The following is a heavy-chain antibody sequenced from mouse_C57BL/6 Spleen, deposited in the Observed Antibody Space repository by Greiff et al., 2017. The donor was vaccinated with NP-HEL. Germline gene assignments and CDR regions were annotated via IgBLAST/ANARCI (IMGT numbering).Heavy chain of an antibody. Sequence: EVQLQESGGGLVKPGGSLKLSCAASGFTFSSYAMSWVRQTPEKRLEWVATISDGGSYTYYPDNVKGRFTISRDNAKNNLYLQMSHLKSEDTAMYYCARYGTDAMDYWGQGTSVTVSS. CDR3: ARYGTDAMDY. CDR1: GFTFSSYA. CDR2: ISDGGSYT. V-gene: IGHV5-4*01. J-gene: IGHJ4*01. D-gene: IGHD1-1*01.